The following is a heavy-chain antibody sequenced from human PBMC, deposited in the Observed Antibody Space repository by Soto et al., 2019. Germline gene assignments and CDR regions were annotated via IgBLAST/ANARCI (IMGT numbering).Heavy chain of an antibody. CDR3: AKAPCPYCSGGSCWYFQH. V-gene: IGHV3-9*01. Sequence: PGGSLRLSCAASGFTFDDYAMHWVRQAPGKGLEWVSGISWNSGGIGYAESVKGRFTISRDNAKNSLYLQMNSLRAEDTALYYCAKAPCPYCSGGSCWYFQHWGQGTLVTVSS. CDR2: ISWNSGGI. J-gene: IGHJ1*01. D-gene: IGHD2-15*01. CDR1: GFTFDDYA.